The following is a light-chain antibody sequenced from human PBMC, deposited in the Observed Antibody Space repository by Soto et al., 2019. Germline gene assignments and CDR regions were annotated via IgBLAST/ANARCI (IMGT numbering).Light chain of an antibody. CDR1: QSVSSSY. J-gene: IGKJ2*01. Sequence: EIVWTQSPGTLSLSPGERATLSCRASQSVSSSYLAWYQQKPGQAPRLLIYGASSRATGIPDRFSGSGCGTDFTLTISRLEPEDFAVYYCQQYGSSPSYTFGQGTKLEIK. CDR3: QQYGSSPSYT. V-gene: IGKV3-20*01. CDR2: GAS.